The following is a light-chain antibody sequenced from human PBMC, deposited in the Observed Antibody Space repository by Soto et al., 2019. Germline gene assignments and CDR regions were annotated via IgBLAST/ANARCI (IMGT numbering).Light chain of an antibody. CDR1: QSISTF. CDR3: QQSYSTPYT. V-gene: IGKV1-39*01. Sequence: DIQMTQSPSSLSASVGDRVTITCRASQSISTFPNWYQQKSGKAPKLLIYAASSLVDGVPSRFSGSGSGTDFTLTISSLQPEDFAPYYCQQSYSTPYTFGRGTKLESK. J-gene: IGKJ2*01. CDR2: AAS.